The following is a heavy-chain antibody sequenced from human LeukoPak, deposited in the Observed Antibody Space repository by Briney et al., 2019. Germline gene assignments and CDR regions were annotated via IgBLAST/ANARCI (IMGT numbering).Heavy chain of an antibody. Sequence: GGSLRLSCAASGFTFSNAWMSWVRQAPGKGLEWVGRIKSKTDGGTIDYAAPVKGRFIISRDDSKNTLYLQMNSLKTEDTAVYYCTTGGITMVRGVITSFDYWGQGTLVTVSS. CDR2: IKSKTDGGTI. V-gene: IGHV3-15*01. D-gene: IGHD3-10*01. CDR3: TTGGITMVRGVITSFDY. J-gene: IGHJ4*02. CDR1: GFTFSNAW.